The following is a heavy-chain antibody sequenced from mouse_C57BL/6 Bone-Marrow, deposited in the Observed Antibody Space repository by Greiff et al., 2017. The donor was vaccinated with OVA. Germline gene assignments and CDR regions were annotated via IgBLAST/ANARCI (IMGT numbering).Heavy chain of an antibody. V-gene: IGHV3-6*01. D-gene: IGHD1-1*01. CDR1: GYSITSGYY. CDR3: ARDDYYGSGGFAY. J-gene: IGHJ3*01. CDR2: ISYDGSN. Sequence: VQLKESGPGLVKPSQSLSLTCSVTGYSITSGYYWHWIRQFPGNKLEWMGYISYDGSNNYNPSLKNRISITRDTSKNQFFLKLNSVTTEDTATYYCARDDYYGSGGFAYGGQGTLVTVSA.